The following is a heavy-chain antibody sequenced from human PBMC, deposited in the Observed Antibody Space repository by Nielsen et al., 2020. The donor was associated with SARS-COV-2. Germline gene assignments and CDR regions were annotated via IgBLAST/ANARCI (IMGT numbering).Heavy chain of an antibody. Sequence: SETLSLTCTVSGGSISRSNYYWGWIRQPPGKGLEWIGSIYYSGSTYYNPSLKSRVTISVDTSKNQFSLKLSSVTAADTAIYYCARTHDYSNYDYWGQGTLVTVSS. J-gene: IGHJ4*02. CDR1: GGSISRSNYY. CDR3: ARTHDYSNYDY. V-gene: IGHV4-39*01. D-gene: IGHD4-11*01. CDR2: IYYSGST.